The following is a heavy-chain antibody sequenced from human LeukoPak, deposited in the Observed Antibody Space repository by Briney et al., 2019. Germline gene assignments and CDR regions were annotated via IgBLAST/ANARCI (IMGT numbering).Heavy chain of an antibody. Sequence: SETLSLTCAVSGGSISTYYWSWIRQSPGKELEWIGTVYHTGSTNYNPSLKSRLTISVDTSKNQFSLKLSSVTAADTAVFYCARHDSLSLPFDYWGQGTLVTGSS. V-gene: IGHV4-59*08. CDR3: ARHDSLSLPFDY. CDR1: GGSISTYY. CDR2: VYHTGST. D-gene: IGHD2-21*01. J-gene: IGHJ4*02.